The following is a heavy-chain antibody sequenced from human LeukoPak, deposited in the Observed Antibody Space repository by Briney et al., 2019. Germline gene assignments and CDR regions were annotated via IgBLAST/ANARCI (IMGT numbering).Heavy chain of an antibody. CDR2: MNPNSGNT. V-gene: IGHV1-8*01. Sequence: GASVKVSCKASGYTFTSYDINWVRQATGQGLEWTGWMNPNSGNTGYAQKFQGRVTMTRNTSISTAYMELSSLRSEDTAVYYCAGMSRGSGYYYFDYWGQGTLVTVSS. CDR3: AGMSRGSGYYYFDY. J-gene: IGHJ4*02. CDR1: GYTFTSYD. D-gene: IGHD3-22*01.